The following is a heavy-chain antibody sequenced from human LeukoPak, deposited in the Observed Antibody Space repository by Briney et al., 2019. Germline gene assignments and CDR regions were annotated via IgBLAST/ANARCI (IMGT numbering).Heavy chain of an antibody. Sequence: PGGSRRLSCAASGFTFSSYSMNWVRQAPGKGLEWVSSISSSSSYIYYADSVKGRFTISRDNSKNTLYLQMNSLRAEDTAVYYCAKAQYGSGSYYLPFFDYWGQGTMVTVSS. J-gene: IGHJ4*02. V-gene: IGHV3-21*01. D-gene: IGHD3-10*01. CDR2: ISSSSSYI. CDR1: GFTFSSYS. CDR3: AKAQYGSGSYYLPFFDY.